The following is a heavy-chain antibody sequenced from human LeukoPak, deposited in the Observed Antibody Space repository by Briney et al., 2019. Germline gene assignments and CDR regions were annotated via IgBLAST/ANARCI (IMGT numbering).Heavy chain of an antibody. CDR1: GFTFSNAW. D-gene: IGHD2-15*01. V-gene: IGHV3-15*01. CDR3: TALPYCSGGSCYTKWFDP. Sequence: GGSLRLSCAASGFTFSNAWMSWVRQAPGKGLEWVGSIKSKTDGGTTDYAAPVKGRFTISRDDSKNTLYLQMNSLKAEDTAVYYCTALPYCSGGSCYTKWFDPWGQGTLVTVSS. CDR2: IKSKTDGGTT. J-gene: IGHJ5*02.